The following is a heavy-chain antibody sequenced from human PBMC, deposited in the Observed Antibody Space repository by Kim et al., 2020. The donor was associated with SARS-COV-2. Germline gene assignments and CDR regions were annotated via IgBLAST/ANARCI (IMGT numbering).Heavy chain of an antibody. Sequence: TNYTPSLKSRDTISVDTSKTQFSLKLSSVTAADTAVYYCARCPSPIIITSWGQGTLVTVSS. D-gene: IGHD3-16*01. CDR2: T. V-gene: IGHV4-4*09. J-gene: IGHJ5*02. CDR3: ARCPSPIIITS.